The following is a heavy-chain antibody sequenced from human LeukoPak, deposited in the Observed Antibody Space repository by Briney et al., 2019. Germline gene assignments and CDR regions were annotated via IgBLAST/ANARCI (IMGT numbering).Heavy chain of an antibody. D-gene: IGHD3-22*01. CDR2: FDPEDGET. J-gene: IGHJ4*02. CDR3: ARDTYYYDSSGYSDY. V-gene: IGHV1-24*01. CDR1: GYTLTELS. Sequence: ASVKVSCKVSGYTLTELSMHWVRQAPGKGLEWMGGFDPEDGETIYAQKFQGRVTITADKSTSTAYMELSSLRSEDTAVYYCARDTYYYDSSGYSDYWGQGTLVTVSS.